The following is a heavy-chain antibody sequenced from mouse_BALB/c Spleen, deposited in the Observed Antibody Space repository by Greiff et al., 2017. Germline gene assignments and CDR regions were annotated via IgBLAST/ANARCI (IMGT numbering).Heavy chain of an antibody. V-gene: IGHV5-12-1*01. CDR1: GFAFSSYD. D-gene: IGHD2-2*01. Sequence: EVMLVESGGGLVKPGGSLKLSCAASGFAFSSYDMSWVRQTPEKRLEWVAYISSGGGSTYYPDTVKGRFTISRDNAKNTLYLQMSSLKSEDTAMYYCARDGDLLWLRRTYYYAMDYWGQGTSVTVSS. CDR3: ARDGDLLWLRRTYYYAMDY. CDR2: ISSGGGST. J-gene: IGHJ4*01.